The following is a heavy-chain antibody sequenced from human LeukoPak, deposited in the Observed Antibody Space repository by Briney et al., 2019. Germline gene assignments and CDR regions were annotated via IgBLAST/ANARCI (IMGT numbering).Heavy chain of an antibody. J-gene: IGHJ4*02. Sequence: GGSLRLSCAASGFTFSSYGMHWVRQAPGKGLEWVAFIRYDGSNKYYADSVKGRFTISRDNSKNTLYLQMNSLRAEDTAVYYCAKGRRTYDSSGLFDYWGQGTLVTVSS. CDR1: GFTFSSYG. CDR3: AKGRRTYDSSGLFDY. CDR2: IRYDGSNK. V-gene: IGHV3-30*02. D-gene: IGHD3-22*01.